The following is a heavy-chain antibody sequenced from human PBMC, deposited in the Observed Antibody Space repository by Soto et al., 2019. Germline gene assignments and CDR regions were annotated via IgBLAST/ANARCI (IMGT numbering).Heavy chain of an antibody. V-gene: IGHV3-11*01. CDR3: ARAPGFYGDLFDY. J-gene: IGHJ4*02. CDR2: ISKDSGRAT. CDR1: GFIFRDWF. D-gene: IGHD4-17*01. Sequence: GGSLRLSCAASGFIFRDWFMSWIRQAPGKGLEWISYISKDSGRATRYADSVKGRFTISRDNAKNSLYLQMNSLRAEDTAFYYCARAPGFYGDLFDYWGQGTLVTVSS.